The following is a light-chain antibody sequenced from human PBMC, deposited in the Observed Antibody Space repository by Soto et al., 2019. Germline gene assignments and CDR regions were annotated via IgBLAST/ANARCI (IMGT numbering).Light chain of an antibody. CDR2: GAS. Sequence: EIVLTQSPGTLSLSPGERATLSCRASQSVSSSYLAWYQQKPGQAPRLLIYGASSRATGIPDRFSGSGSGTDFTLTISRLEPEDFAVYYCQQYGSSPQKFGKPTKADI. J-gene: IGKJ1*01. CDR3: QQYGSSPQK. CDR1: QSVSSSY. V-gene: IGKV3-20*01.